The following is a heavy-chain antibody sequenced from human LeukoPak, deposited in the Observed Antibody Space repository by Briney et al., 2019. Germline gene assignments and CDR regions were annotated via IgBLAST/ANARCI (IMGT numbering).Heavy chain of an antibody. V-gene: IGHV1-2*02. CDR2: ISPNSGGT. CDR1: GYTLTDYY. J-gene: IGHJ4*01. Sequence: ASVKVSGKASGYTLTDYYLHWVRQAPGQGLEWLAWISPNSGGTRYEQRFQGRVTLTRDTSITTVYMELSRLRSDDTAIYYCARGRDSGSRTYYFDYWGQGTLVTVSS. D-gene: IGHD1-26*01. CDR3: ARGRDSGSRTYYFDY.